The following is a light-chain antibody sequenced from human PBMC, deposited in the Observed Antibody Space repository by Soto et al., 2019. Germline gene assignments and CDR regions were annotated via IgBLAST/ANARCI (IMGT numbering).Light chain of an antibody. J-gene: IGKJ4*01. CDR1: QGIGSD. V-gene: IGKV1-17*01. CDR3: LQHNSYPPT. CDR2: AAS. Sequence: DIQMTQSPSSLSASVGDRVTITCWASQGIGSDLGWYQQKPGKAPKRLIYAASSLQSGVPSRFSGRGSGTEFTLTISSLQPEDFATYYCLQHNSYPPTFGGGTKVEIK.